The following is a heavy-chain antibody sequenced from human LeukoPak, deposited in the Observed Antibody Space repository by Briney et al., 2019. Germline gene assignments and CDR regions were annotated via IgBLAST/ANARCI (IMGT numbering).Heavy chain of an antibody. CDR1: GYTFTSYY. J-gene: IGHJ4*02. D-gene: IGHD6-13*01. CDR3: ARATAAAGTSWFDY. V-gene: IGHV1-46*01. Sequence: GASVKVSCKASGYTFTSYYMHWVRQAPGQGLEWMGIINPSGGITTYAQKFQGRVTMTRDTSTSTVYMELYSLRSEDTAIYYCARATAAAGTSWFDYWGQGTLVTVSS. CDR2: INPSGGIT.